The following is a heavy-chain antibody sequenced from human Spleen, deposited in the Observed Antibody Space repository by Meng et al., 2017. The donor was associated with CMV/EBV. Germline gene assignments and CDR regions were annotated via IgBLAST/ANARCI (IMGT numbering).Heavy chain of an antibody. J-gene: IGHJ6*02. CDR3: ARDPDFWSGYLYNHLYAMDV. CDR1: GYTFTRYG. CDR2: ISAYNGNT. D-gene: IGHD3-3*01. Sequence: ASVKVSCKASGYTFTRYGFSWVRQVPGQGLEWMGWISAYNGNTNYAQKLQGRVTMTTDTSTSTAYMELRSLSSDDTAVYYCARDPDFWSGYLYNHLYAMDVWGQGTTVTVSS. V-gene: IGHV1-18*01.